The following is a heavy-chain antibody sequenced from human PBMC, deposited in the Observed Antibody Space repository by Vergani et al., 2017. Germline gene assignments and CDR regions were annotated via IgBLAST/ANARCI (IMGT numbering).Heavy chain of an antibody. J-gene: IGHJ5*02. CDR2: ISPDGSAT. Sequence: EVQLVESGGGLVQPGGSLRLSCAASGFSLSRFWMSWVRQAPEKGLEWVAHISPDGSATSYVDSVKGRFTISRDNTVDMLSLQMNSLRPDDTAVYYCVRGGRGDNGDFWSRLGPWGQGTRVIVSS. CDR1: GFSLSRFW. D-gene: IGHD3-3*01. V-gene: IGHV3-7*01. CDR3: VRGGRGDNGDFWSRLGP.